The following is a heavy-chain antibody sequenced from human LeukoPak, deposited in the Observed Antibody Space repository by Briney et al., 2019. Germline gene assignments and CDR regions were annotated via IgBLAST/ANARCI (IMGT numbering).Heavy chain of an antibody. CDR1: GGTVSSYA. V-gene: IGHV1-69*05. Sequence: ASVKVSCKASGGTVSSYAISWVRQAPGQGLEWMGGIIPIFGTANYAQKFQGRVTITTDESTSTAYMELSSLRSEDTAVYYCAGAQVYSYGYVEYYFDYWGQGTLVTVSS. J-gene: IGHJ4*02. CDR3: AGAQVYSYGYVEYYFDY. CDR2: IIPIFGTA. D-gene: IGHD5-18*01.